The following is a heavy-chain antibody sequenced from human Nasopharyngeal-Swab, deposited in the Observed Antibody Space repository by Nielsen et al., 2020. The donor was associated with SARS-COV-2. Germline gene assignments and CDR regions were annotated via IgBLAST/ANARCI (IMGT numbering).Heavy chain of an antibody. Sequence: ESLKISCTVSGGSISSSSYYWGWIRQPPGKGLEWIGSIYYSGSTYYNPSLKSRVTISVDTSKNQFSLKPSSVTAADTAVYYCARDYKQWLVFDYWGQGTLVTVSS. J-gene: IGHJ4*02. CDR1: GGSISSSSYY. CDR2: IYYSGST. D-gene: IGHD6-19*01. V-gene: IGHV4-39*07. CDR3: ARDYKQWLVFDY.